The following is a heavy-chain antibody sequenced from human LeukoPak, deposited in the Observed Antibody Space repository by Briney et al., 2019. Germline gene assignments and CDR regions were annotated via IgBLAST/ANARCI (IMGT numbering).Heavy chain of an antibody. CDR1: GFTFSTYV. V-gene: IGHV3-64D*06. J-gene: IGHJ4*02. Sequence: GGSLRLSCSVSGFTFSTYVMHWVRQAPGKGLEYVSAISSNGDNTYYADSVKGRFTISRDNSKNTLYLQMSSLRADDTAVYYCVSGTGYWGQGTLVNVSS. CDR3: VSGTGY. CDR2: ISSNGDNT.